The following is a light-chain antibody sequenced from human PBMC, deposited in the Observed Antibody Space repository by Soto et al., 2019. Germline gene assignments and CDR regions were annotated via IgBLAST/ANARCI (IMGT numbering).Light chain of an antibody. CDR2: AND. CDR1: SSNIGSNY. V-gene: IGLV1-47*02. Sequence: QSVLTQPPSASGTPGQRVIISCSGRSSNIGSNYVYWFQHLPGTAPKLLIYANDQRPSGVPDRFSGSKSGTSASLAISGLRSEAEADYYCAAWDDSLGGSWVFGGGTKLTVL. CDR3: AAWDDSLGGSWV. J-gene: IGLJ3*02.